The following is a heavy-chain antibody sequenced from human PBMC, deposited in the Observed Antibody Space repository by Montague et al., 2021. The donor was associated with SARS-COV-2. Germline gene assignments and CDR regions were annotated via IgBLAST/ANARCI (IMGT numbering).Heavy chain of an antibody. J-gene: IGHJ4*02. Sequence: SETLSLTCSVSSGSIISSGYYWGWIRQPPGKGLEWIGNIYYSGTTYYTPSLQSRVTISVDTSKNHLSLRLSSVTAADTAVYFCARGMIRGVTTPFDYWGQGSQVTVSS. D-gene: IGHD3-10*01. CDR2: IYYSGTT. V-gene: IGHV4-39*02. CDR1: SGSIISSGYY. CDR3: ARGMIRGVTTPFDY.